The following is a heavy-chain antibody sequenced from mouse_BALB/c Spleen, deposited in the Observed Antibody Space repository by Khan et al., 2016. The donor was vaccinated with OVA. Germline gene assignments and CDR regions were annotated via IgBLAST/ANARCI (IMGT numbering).Heavy chain of an antibody. CDR3: ARGGNSGFAY. CDR1: GYAFTNYL. Sequence: QVQLQQSGAEPVRPGTSVKVSCKASGYAFTNYLIEWVKQRPGQGLEWIGVINPGSGGTNYTEKFKGKATLTADKSSSTAYMQLSSLTSDDSAVYFCARGGNSGFAYWGQGTLVTVSA. D-gene: IGHD2-1*01. V-gene: IGHV1-54*01. J-gene: IGHJ3*01. CDR2: INPGSGGT.